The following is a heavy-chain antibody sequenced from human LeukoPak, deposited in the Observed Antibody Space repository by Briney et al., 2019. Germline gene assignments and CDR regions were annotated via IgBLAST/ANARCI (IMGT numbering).Heavy chain of an antibody. J-gene: IGHJ3*02. D-gene: IGHD3-22*01. CDR2: IIPILGVA. V-gene: IGHV1-69*04. CDR1: GGTFSSYT. Sequence: SVKVSCKASGGTFSSYTISWVGQAPGQGLEWMGRIIPILGVANYAQKFQGRVTITADKSTSTAYMELSSLRSEDTAVYYCARDLGSTGERRYYYDSSGYYYDAFDIWGQGTMVTVSS. CDR3: ARDLGSTGERRYYYDSSGYYYDAFDI.